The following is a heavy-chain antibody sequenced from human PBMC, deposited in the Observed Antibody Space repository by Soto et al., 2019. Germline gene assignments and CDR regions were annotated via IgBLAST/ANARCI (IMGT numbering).Heavy chain of an antibody. CDR2: ISGSGGST. Sequence: EVQLLESGGGLVQPGGSLRLSCAASGFTFSSYAMSWVRQAPWKGLEWVSAISGSGGSTYYADSVKGRFTISRDNSKNTLYLQMNSRRAEDTAVDYFAKASNAACDIWGQGTMVTVSS. V-gene: IGHV3-23*01. CDR3: AKASNAACDI. J-gene: IGHJ3*02. CDR1: GFTFSSYA.